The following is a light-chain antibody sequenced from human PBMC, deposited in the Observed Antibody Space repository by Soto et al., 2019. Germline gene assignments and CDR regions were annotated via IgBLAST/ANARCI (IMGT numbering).Light chain of an antibody. CDR1: SSDVGTYNY. J-gene: IGLJ1*01. Sequence: QSALTQPRSVSGSPGQSVTISCTGTSSDVGTYNYVSWYQQHPGKAPKVMFYDVSERPSGVPDRFSGSKSGNTASLTISGLQAEDEADYYCCSYAGSPRYVFGTGTKLTVL. CDR2: DVS. CDR3: CSYAGSPRYV. V-gene: IGLV2-11*01.